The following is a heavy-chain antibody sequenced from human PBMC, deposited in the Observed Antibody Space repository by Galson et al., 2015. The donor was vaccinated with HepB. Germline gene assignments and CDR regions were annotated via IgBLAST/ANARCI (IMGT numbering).Heavy chain of an antibody. CDR1: GYILSELS. CDR3: VNLYNSGSYWVDP. Sequence: SVKVSCKVSGYILSELSIHWVRQAPGKGLEWMGGLDPQDGKRIYSQKIQGRVTMTDDRSTDTVYMELTSLTSEDTAVYYCVNLYNSGSYWVDPWGQGTLVTVSS. J-gene: IGHJ5*02. CDR2: LDPQDGKR. V-gene: IGHV1-24*01. D-gene: IGHD3-10*01.